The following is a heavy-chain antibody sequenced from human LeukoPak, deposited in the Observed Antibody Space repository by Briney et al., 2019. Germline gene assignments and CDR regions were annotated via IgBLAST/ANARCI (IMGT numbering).Heavy chain of an antibody. Sequence: EASVKVSCKASGYTFTNYYMVWVRQAPGQGLEWMGIINPSGGSTTYAQKFQGRVTMTGDTSTSTVYMELSSLRSEDTAIYYCARGGAGDMYNFFDPWGQGTLVTVSS. D-gene: IGHD3-16*01. V-gene: IGHV1-46*01. CDR1: GYTFTNYY. CDR2: INPSGGST. J-gene: IGHJ5*02. CDR3: ARGGAGDMYNFFDP.